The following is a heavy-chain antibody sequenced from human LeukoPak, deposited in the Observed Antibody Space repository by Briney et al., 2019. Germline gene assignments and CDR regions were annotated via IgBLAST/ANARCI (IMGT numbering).Heavy chain of an antibody. CDR2: INHSGST. CDR1: GGSFSGYY. V-gene: IGHV4-34*01. J-gene: IGHJ4*02. CDR3: ARGALDY. Sequence: SETLSLTCAVYGGSFSGYYWSWIRQPPGKGLEWIGEINHSGSTNYNPSLESRVTISVDTSKNQFSLKLSSVTAADTAVYYCARGALDYWGQGTLVTVSS.